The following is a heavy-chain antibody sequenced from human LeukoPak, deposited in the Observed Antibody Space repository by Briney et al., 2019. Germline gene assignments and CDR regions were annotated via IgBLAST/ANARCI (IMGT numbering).Heavy chain of an antibody. Sequence: SETLSLTCTVSGGSISAYYWSWIRQPPGGGLEWIGHIYYSGSTNYHPSLKSRIIISLDTSKDQFSLKLNSVTPADTAVYYCARHSCSGGSCYLYFQHWGQGTLVTVSS. V-gene: IGHV4-59*08. CDR1: GGSISAYY. CDR3: ARHSCSGGSCYLYFQH. J-gene: IGHJ1*01. CDR2: IYYSGST. D-gene: IGHD2-15*01.